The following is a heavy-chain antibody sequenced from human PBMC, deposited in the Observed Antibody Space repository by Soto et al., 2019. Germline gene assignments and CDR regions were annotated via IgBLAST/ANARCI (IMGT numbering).Heavy chain of an antibody. CDR2: ISYDGSNK. Sequence: GGSLRLSCAASGFTFSSYGMHWVRQAPGKGLEWVAVISYDGSNKYYADSVKGRFTISRDNSKNTLYLQMNSLRAEDTAVYYCAKETGTTYYYYYGMDVWGQGTTVTVSS. J-gene: IGHJ6*02. CDR3: AKETGTTYYYYYGMDV. CDR1: GFTFSSYG. V-gene: IGHV3-30*18. D-gene: IGHD1-7*01.